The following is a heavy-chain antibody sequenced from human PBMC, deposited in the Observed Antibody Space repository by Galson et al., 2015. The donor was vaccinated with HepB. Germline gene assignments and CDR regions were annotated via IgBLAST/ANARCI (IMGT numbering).Heavy chain of an antibody. J-gene: IGHJ3*02. Sequence: SLRLSCAASRFTFGSTAMTWVRQAPGKGLEWVSGISANGGSRFYAESVKGRFTISRDNSKNTLYLQMNSLRAEDTAVYYCARARGYSGYDFRRMAFDIWGQGTMVTVSS. CDR1: RFTFGSTA. V-gene: IGHV3-23*01. D-gene: IGHD5-12*01. CDR3: ARARGYSGYDFRRMAFDI. CDR2: ISANGGSR.